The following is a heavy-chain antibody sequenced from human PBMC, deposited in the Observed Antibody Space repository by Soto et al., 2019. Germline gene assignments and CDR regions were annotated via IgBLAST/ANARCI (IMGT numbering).Heavy chain of an antibody. CDR3: ARVATTTVTTGDAFDI. CDR2: MNPNSGNT. V-gene: IGHV1-8*01. J-gene: IGHJ3*02. CDR1: GYTFTSYD. Sequence: ASVKVSCKASGYTFTSYDINWVRQATGQGLEWMGWMNPNSGNTGYAQKFQGRVTMTRNTSISTAYMELSSLRSEDTAVYYCARVATTTVTTGDAFDIRGQGTMVTVSS. D-gene: IGHD4-17*01.